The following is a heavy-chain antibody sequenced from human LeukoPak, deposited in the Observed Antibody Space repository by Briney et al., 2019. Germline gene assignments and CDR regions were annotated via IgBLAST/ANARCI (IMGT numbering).Heavy chain of an antibody. Sequence: SETLSLTCTVSGGSISSYYWSWIRQPPGKGLEWIGYIYYSGSTNYNPSLKSRVTISVDTSKNQFSLKLSSVTAADTAVYYCARLDILLSTGGFDPWGQGTLVTVSS. V-gene: IGHV4-59*08. CDR2: IYYSGST. J-gene: IGHJ5*02. CDR3: ARLDILLSTGGFDP. D-gene: IGHD3-9*01. CDR1: GGSISSYY.